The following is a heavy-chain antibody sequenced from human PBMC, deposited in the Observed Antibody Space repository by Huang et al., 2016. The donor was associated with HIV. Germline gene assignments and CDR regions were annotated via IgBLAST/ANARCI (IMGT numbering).Heavy chain of an antibody. Sequence: QVQLVQSGAEVKKPGASVKVTCKASGYAFTSYYMHWVRQAPGQVLEWMGIINPSDGSTSYAQKFQGRVTTTRDTSTNTVFMELSSLRSEDTAVYYCARDRDFYDSSGYWGFNYFDYWGQGTLVTVSS. V-gene: IGHV1-46*01. CDR1: GYAFTSYY. D-gene: IGHD3-22*01. CDR2: INPSDGST. CDR3: ARDRDFYDSSGYWGFNYFDY. J-gene: IGHJ4*02.